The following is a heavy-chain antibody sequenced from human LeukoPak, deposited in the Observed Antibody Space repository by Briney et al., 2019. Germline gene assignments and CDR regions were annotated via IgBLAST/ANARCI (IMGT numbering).Heavy chain of an antibody. CDR1: GFTFSSYA. V-gene: IGHV3-23*01. Sequence: PGGSLRLSCAASGFTFSSYAMSWVRQAPGKGLEWVSAISGSGGSTYYADSVKGRFTISRDNSKNTLYLQMNSLRAEDTAVYYCAKAKWYYYDSSGYYSGNFDYWGQGTLVTVSS. CDR2: ISGSGGST. CDR3: AKAKWYYYDSSGYYSGNFDY. J-gene: IGHJ4*02. D-gene: IGHD3-22*01.